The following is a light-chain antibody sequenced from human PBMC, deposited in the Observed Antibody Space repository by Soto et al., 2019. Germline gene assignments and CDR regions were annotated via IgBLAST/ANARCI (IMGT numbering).Light chain of an antibody. CDR3: LQYNDYWT. V-gene: IGKV1-5*03. CDR2: SAS. J-gene: IGKJ1*01. CDR1: QSTSTW. Sequence: DIQMTQSPSTLSASVGDRVTITCRASQSTSTWLAWYQQKPGKAPKLLIYSASDLESGVPSRFSGSGFGTEFTLTISGLQPDDFATYYCLQYNDYWTFGQGTKVDIK.